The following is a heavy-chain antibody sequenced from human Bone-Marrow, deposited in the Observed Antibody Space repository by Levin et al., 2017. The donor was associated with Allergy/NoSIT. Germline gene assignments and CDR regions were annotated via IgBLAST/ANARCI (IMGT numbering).Heavy chain of an antibody. V-gene: IGHV3-73*01. J-gene: IGHJ4*02. CDR3: SSSHGPVYGDYGDF. CDR1: GFTFSDSD. D-gene: IGHD4-17*01. CDR2: IRPKAGNYAT. Sequence: GGSLRLSCAASGFTFSDSDMHWVRQASGKGLEWVGRIRPKAGNYATAYAVSMKDRFTISRDDSKNTAYLHMNGLKTEDTAVYYCSSSHGPVYGDYGDFWGRGTLVTVSS.